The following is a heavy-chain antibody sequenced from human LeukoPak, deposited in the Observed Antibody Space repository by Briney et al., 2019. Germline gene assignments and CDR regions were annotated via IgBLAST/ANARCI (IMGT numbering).Heavy chain of an antibody. CDR3: ARDTYYDFWSGYYSAGIYMDV. V-gene: IGHV3-21*01. Sequence: TGGSLRLSCAASGFTFSSYSMTWVRQAPGKGLEWVSSISSSSSYIYYADSVKGRFTISRDNAKNSLYLQMNSLRAEDTAVYYCARDTYYDFWSGYYSAGIYMDVWGKGTTVTVSS. D-gene: IGHD3-3*01. CDR1: GFTFSSYS. CDR2: ISSSSSYI. J-gene: IGHJ6*03.